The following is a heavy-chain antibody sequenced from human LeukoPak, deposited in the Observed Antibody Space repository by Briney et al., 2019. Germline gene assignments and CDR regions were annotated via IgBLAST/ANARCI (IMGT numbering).Heavy chain of an antibody. V-gene: IGHV4-39*01. CDR1: GGSISSSSYY. Sequence: PSETLSLTCTVPGGSISSSSYYWGWIRQPPGKGLEWIGSIYYSGSTYYNPSLKSRVTISVDTSKNQFSLKLSSVTAADTAVYYCARQKGYSSGWYFDYWGQGTLVTVSS. J-gene: IGHJ4*02. D-gene: IGHD6-19*01. CDR2: IYYSGST. CDR3: ARQKGYSSGWYFDY.